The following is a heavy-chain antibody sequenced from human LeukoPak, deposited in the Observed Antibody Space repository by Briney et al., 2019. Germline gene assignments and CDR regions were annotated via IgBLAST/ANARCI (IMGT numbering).Heavy chain of an antibody. CDR2: IFYSGST. D-gene: IGHD6-19*01. Sequence: SETLSLTCTVSGGSISSSSYYWGWLRQPPGKGLEWIGSIFYSGSTYYNPSLESRVTISVDTSKNQFSLKLSSVTAADTAVYYCARQKKSGSGWLYYFDYWGQGTLVTVSS. CDR1: GGSISSSSYY. V-gene: IGHV4-39*01. CDR3: ARQKKSGSGWLYYFDY. J-gene: IGHJ4*02.